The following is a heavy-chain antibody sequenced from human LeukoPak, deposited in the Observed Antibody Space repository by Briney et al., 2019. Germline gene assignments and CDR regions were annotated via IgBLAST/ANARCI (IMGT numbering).Heavy chain of an antibody. V-gene: IGHV3-15*01. CDR3: TTEVWELAPGLFDY. Sequence: GGSLRLSCAASGFTFSNAWMSWVRQAPGKGLEWVGRIKSKTDGGTTDYAAPVKGRFTISRDDSKNTLYLQMNSLKTEDTAVYYCTTEVWELAPGLFDYWGQGTLVTVSS. CDR2: IKSKTDGGTT. CDR1: GFTFSNAW. D-gene: IGHD1-26*01. J-gene: IGHJ4*02.